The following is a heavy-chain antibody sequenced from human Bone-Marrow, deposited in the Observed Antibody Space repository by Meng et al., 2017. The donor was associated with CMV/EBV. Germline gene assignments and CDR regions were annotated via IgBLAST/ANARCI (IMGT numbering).Heavy chain of an antibody. D-gene: IGHD2-2*01. Sequence: GGSLRLSCAASGFTFSDYYMSWIRQAPGKGLEWVSYISSSGSTIYYADSVKGRFTISRDNAKNSLYLQMNSLRAEDTAVYYCARVPQVPAAMAVNWFDPWGQGTLVTVSS. CDR3: ARVPQVPAAMAVNWFDP. V-gene: IGHV3-11*01. CDR2: ISSSGSTI. J-gene: IGHJ5*02. CDR1: GFTFSDYY.